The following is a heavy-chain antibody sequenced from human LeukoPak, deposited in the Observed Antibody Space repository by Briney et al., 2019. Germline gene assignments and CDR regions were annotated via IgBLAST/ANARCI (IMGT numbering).Heavy chain of an antibody. V-gene: IGHV3-21*01. CDR1: GFTFSSYS. J-gene: IGHJ4*02. Sequence: GGSLRLSCAASGFTFSSYSMNWVRQAPGKGLEWVSSISSSSSNIYYADSVKGRFTISRDNAKNSLYLQMNSLRAEDTAVYYCARDEVAYYYDSSGYDWGQGTLVTVSS. D-gene: IGHD3-22*01. CDR2: ISSSSSNI. CDR3: ARDEVAYYYDSSGYD.